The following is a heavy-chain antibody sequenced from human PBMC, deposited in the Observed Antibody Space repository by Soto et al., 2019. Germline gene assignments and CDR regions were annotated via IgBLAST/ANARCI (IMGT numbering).Heavy chain of an antibody. J-gene: IGHJ6*02. CDR2: MYNTGST. V-gene: IGHV4-59*01. Sequence: SATLSLTCTVSGGSIRRYYWSWIRQPPGKGLEWIGYMYNTGSTVYNPPFKSRVTISVDTSKNQFSLKLNSVTAADTAVYYCARDLWGYCGTDCYPLDVWGQGTTVTVS. CDR3: ARDLWGYCGTDCYPLDV. CDR1: GGSIRRYY. D-gene: IGHD2-21*02.